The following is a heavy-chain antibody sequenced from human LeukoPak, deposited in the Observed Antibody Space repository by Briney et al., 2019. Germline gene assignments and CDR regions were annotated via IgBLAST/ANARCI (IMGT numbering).Heavy chain of an antibody. J-gene: IGHJ3*02. CDR2: ISAYNGNA. V-gene: IGHV1-18*01. CDR3: ARDSRGYDRWSDHAFDI. D-gene: IGHD5-12*01. Sequence: ASVKVSCKPSGYTLTSHGISWVRQAPGQGLGWVGWISAYNGNANYAQKFQGRLTMTTDTSTSTAYMELRSLRSDDTAVYYCARDSRGYDRWSDHAFDIWGQGTMVTVSS. CDR1: GYTLTSHG.